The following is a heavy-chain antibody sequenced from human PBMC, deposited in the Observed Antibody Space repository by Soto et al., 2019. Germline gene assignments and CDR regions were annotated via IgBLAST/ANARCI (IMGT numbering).Heavy chain of an antibody. CDR1: GGSISSYY. CDR2: IYYSGSP. D-gene: IGHD1-7*01. J-gene: IGHJ4*02. Sequence: QVQLQESGPGLVKPSETLSLTCTVSGGSISSYYWSWIRQPPGKGLEWIGYIYYSGSPNYNPSLKSRVTISVDTSKNQFSLKLSSVTAADTAVYDCARRYGTTFDYWGQGTLVTVSS. V-gene: IGHV4-59*01. CDR3: ARRYGTTFDY.